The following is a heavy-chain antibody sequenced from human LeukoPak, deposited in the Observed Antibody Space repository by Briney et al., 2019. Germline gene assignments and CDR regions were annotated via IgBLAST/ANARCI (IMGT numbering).Heavy chain of an antibody. CDR3: ARVRIGQQLDKFYYYAMDV. J-gene: IGHJ6*02. CDR1: GYTFTDYY. D-gene: IGHD6-13*01. Sequence: ASVKVSCKASGYTFTDYYMHWVRQAPGQGLEWMGWINPNSGGTNYAQKFQGRVTMTTDTSISTAYMEVSRLRSDDTAVYYCARVRIGQQLDKFYYYAMDVWGQGTTVTVSS. CDR2: INPNSGGT. V-gene: IGHV1-2*02.